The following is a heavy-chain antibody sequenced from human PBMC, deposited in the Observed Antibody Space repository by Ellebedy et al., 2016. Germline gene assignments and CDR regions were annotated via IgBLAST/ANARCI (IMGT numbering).Heavy chain of an antibody. D-gene: IGHD5-12*01. CDR1: GFTFGDYA. CDR2: IRSKAYGGTT. J-gene: IGHJ6*02. CDR3: TRARVATHNYYYYGMDV. Sequence: GESLKISCAASGFTFGDYAMSWFRQAPGKGLEWVGFIRSKAYGGTTEYAASVKGRFTISRDESKSIAYLQMNSLKTEDTAVYYCTRARVATHNYYYYGMDVWGQGTTVTVSS. V-gene: IGHV3-49*03.